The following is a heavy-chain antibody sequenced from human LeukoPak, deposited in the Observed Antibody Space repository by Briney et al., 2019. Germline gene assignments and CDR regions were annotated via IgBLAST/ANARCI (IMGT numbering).Heavy chain of an antibody. Sequence: ASVKVSCKASGYTFTGYYMHWVRQAPGQGLEWMGIINPSGGSTSYAQKFQGRVTMTRDMSTSTVYMELSSLRSEDTAVYYCATKPRLLEELGMDVWGKGTMVTISS. CDR3: ATKPRLLEELGMDV. J-gene: IGHJ6*03. D-gene: IGHD3-16*01. V-gene: IGHV1-46*01. CDR1: GYTFTGYY. CDR2: INPSGGST.